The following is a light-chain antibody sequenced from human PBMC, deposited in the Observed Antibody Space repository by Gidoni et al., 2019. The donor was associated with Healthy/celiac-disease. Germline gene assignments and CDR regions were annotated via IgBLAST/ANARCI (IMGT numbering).Light chain of an antibody. CDR3: QAWDSSTVV. V-gene: IGLV3-1*01. CDR1: KLGDKY. CDR2: QDS. J-gene: IGLJ2*01. Sequence: SYELTKPPSVSGSPGQTASITCSGDKLGDKYACWYQQKPGQSPVLVIYQDSKRPSGIPERFSGSNSGNTATLTISGTQAMDEADYYCQAWDSSTVVFGGGTKLTVL.